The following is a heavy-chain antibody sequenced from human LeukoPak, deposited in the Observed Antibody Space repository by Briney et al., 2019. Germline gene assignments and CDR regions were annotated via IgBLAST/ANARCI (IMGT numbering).Heavy chain of an antibody. CDR3: ARAPYYYDSSGYYYYFDY. Sequence: ASVQVSCKASGYTFTDYFIHWVRQAPGQGLEWMGWINPNNGGTNYAQKFQGRVTMTRDTSISTAYMELIRLRSDDTAVYYCARAPYYYDSSGYYYYFDYWGQGTLVTVSS. D-gene: IGHD3-22*01. CDR2: INPNNGGT. V-gene: IGHV1-2*02. CDR1: GYTFTDYF. J-gene: IGHJ4*02.